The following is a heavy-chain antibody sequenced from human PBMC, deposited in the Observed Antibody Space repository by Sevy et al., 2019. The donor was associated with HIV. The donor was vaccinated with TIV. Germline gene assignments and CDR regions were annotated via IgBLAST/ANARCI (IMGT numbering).Heavy chain of an antibody. CDR2: ISYDGSNK. CDR1: GFTFSSYG. Sequence: GGSLRLSCAASGFTFSSYGMHWVRQAPGKGLEWVAVISYDGSNKYYADSVKGRFTISRDKSKNTLYLQMNSLRAEDTAVYYCAKELTYDILTGYPEPPNYWGQGTLVTVSS. V-gene: IGHV3-30*18. CDR3: AKELTYDILTGYPEPPNY. J-gene: IGHJ4*02. D-gene: IGHD3-9*01.